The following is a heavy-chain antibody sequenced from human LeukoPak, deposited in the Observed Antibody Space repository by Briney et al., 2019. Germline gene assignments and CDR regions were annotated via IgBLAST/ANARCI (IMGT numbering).Heavy chain of an antibody. J-gene: IGHJ3*02. D-gene: IGHD4-17*01. Sequence: GGSLRLSCAASGFTFSNYWMHWVRQAPGKGLVWVSRINSDGSSTSYADSVKGRFAISRDNAKNTLYLQMNSLRAEDTAVYYCARDRSSYGDYVAFDIWGQGTMVTVSS. V-gene: IGHV3-74*01. CDR3: ARDRSSYGDYVAFDI. CDR1: GFTFSNYW. CDR2: INSDGSST.